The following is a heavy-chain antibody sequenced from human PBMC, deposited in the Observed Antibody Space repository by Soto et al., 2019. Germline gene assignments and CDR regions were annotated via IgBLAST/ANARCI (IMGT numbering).Heavy chain of an antibody. D-gene: IGHD3-9*01. CDR3: AREVYFDWLYGWFDP. V-gene: IGHV3-74*01. CDR1: VFTFSSYW. Sequence: GGSLRLSCASSVFTFSSYWMHWVRQAPGKGLVWVSRINSDGSSTSYADSVKGRFTISRDNAKNTLYLQMNSLRAEDTAVYYCAREVYFDWLYGWFDPWGQGTLVTVSS. J-gene: IGHJ5*02. CDR2: INSDGSST.